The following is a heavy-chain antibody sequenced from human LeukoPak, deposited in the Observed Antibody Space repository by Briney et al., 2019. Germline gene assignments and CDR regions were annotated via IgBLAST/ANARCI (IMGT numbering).Heavy chain of an antibody. V-gene: IGHV1-2*06. CDR1: GYTFTSYG. Sequence: ASVKVSCKASGYTFTSYGISWVRQDPGQGLEWMGPINPNSGGTNYAQKFQGRVTMTRDTSISTAYMELSRLRSDDTAVYYCARVNIYDILTGYDDYWGQGTLVTVSS. J-gene: IGHJ4*02. CDR3: ARVNIYDILTGYDDY. CDR2: INPNSGGT. D-gene: IGHD3-9*01.